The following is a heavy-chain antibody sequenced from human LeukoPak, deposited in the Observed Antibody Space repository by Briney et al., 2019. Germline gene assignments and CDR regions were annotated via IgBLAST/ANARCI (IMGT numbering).Heavy chain of an antibody. CDR1: GGSISTNY. J-gene: IGHJ4*02. V-gene: IGHV4-59*12. Sequence: SETLSLTCTVSGGSISTNYWSWIRQPPGKGLEWIGNIFYSGRNNYNPSLKSRVTMSVDTSKNQLSLKLSSVTAADTAVYYCARVYDSTGYYLEDWGQGTPVTVSS. D-gene: IGHD3-22*01. CDR3: ARVYDSTGYYLED. CDR2: IFYSGRN.